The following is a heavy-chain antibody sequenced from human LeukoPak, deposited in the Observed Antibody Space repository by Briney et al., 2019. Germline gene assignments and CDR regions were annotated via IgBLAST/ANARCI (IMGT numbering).Heavy chain of an antibody. V-gene: IGHV3-48*01. Sequence: GGSLRLFCAASGFTFSSYSMNWVRQAPGKGLEWVSYISSSSSTIYYADSVKGRFTISRDNAKNSLYLQMNSLRAEDTAVYYCARGRLRLGELSNYWGQGTLVTVSS. J-gene: IGHJ4*02. CDR1: GFTFSSYS. CDR2: ISSSSSTI. D-gene: IGHD3-16*02. CDR3: ARGRLRLGELSNY.